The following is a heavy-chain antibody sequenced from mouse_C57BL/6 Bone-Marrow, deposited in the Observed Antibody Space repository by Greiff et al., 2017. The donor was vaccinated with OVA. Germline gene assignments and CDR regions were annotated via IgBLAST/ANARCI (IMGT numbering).Heavy chain of an antibody. V-gene: IGHV5-9-1*02. Sequence: EVQVVESGEGLVKPGGSLKLSCAASGFTFSSYAMSWVRQTPEKRLEWVAYISSGGDYIYYADTVKGRFTISRDNARNTLYLQMSSLKSEDTAMYYCTRVTMVTTAMDYWGQGTSVTVSS. CDR1: GFTFSSYA. D-gene: IGHD2-2*01. CDR3: TRVTMVTTAMDY. J-gene: IGHJ4*01. CDR2: ISSGGDYI.